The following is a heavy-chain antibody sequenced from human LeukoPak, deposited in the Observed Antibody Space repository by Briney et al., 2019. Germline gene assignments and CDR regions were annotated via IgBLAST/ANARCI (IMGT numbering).Heavy chain of an antibody. J-gene: IGHJ5*01. CDR3: TRDPRHFDS. Sequence: PGGSLRLSCAASGFTFNNYGMHWVRQAPGKGLEWVAFIRYDGSNKYYADSVKGRFTISRDNSKNTLYLQMSSLRVEDTAVYYCTRDPRHFDSCGQGTLVTVSS. V-gene: IGHV3-30*02. CDR2: IRYDGSNK. CDR1: GFTFNNYG. D-gene: IGHD6-6*01.